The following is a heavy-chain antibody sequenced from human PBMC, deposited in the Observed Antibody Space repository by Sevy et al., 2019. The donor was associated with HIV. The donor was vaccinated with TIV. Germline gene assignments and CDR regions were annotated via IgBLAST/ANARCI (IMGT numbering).Heavy chain of an antibody. CDR1: GYTLTKLA. CDR2: FDPEDDET. CDR3: ATTKDYYESSGSPFDS. V-gene: IGHV1-24*01. D-gene: IGHD3-22*01. J-gene: IGHJ4*02. Sequence: ASVKVSCRVSGYTLTKLAMHWVRQAPGKGLEWMGSFDPEDDETIYAQKFQGRVMMTEDTSTDTAYMELSSLRSEDTAVYYCATTKDYYESSGSPFDSWSQGTLVTVSS.